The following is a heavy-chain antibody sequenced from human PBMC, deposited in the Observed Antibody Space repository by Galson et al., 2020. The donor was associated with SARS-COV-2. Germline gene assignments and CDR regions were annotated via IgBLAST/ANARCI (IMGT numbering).Heavy chain of an antibody. V-gene: IGHV1-2*02. D-gene: IGHD6-19*01. J-gene: IGHJ4*02. CDR2: LKPNSGGT. Sequence: GESLKISCKASGYTFTGYYMHWVRQAPGQGLEWMGWLKPNSGGTNYAQKFQGRVTMTRDTSISTAYMELRRLRSDDTAVYYCARGEQWLVLGTFDYWGEGSLVTVSS. CDR3: ARGEQWLVLGTFDY. CDR1: GYTFTGYY.